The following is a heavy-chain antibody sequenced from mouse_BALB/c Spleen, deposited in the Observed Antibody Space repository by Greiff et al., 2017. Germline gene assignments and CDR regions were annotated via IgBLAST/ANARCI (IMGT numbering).Heavy chain of an antibody. CDR2: IRNKANGYTT. Sequence: EVQLVESGGGLVQPGGSLRLSCATSGFTFTDYYMSWVRQPPGKALEWLGFIRNKANGYTTEYSASVKGRFTISRDNSQSILYLQMNTLRAEDSATYDGARAYGNYGDAMDYWGQGTSVTVSS. D-gene: IGHD2-1*01. CDR1: GFTFTDYY. V-gene: IGHV7-3*02. J-gene: IGHJ4*01. CDR3: ARAYGNYGDAMDY.